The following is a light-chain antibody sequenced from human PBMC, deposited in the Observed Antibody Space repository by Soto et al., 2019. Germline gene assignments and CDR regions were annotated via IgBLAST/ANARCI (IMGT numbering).Light chain of an antibody. Sequence: QSSLTNPASVSGSPGQSITISCSGTRSDIGSYNYVAWYQQFPGKTPKILIYGVSNRPSGVSSRFSGSKSGNTASLTISGLQAEDEADYYCISYTGSSTSYVFGSGTKVTVL. J-gene: IGLJ1*01. CDR3: ISYTGSSTSYV. CDR1: RSDIGSYNY. V-gene: IGLV2-14*01. CDR2: GVS.